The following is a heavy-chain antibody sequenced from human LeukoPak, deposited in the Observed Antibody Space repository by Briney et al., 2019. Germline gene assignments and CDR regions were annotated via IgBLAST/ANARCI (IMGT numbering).Heavy chain of an antibody. V-gene: IGHV1-2*02. CDR1: GYTFTGYY. CDR3: ARWDYDILTGYYGSDY. CDR2: INPNSGGT. Sequence: ASVKVSCKASGYTFTGYYRHWVRQAPGQGLEWMGCINPNSGGTNYAQKFQGRVTMTRDTSISTAYMELSRLRSDDTAVYYCARWDYDILTGYYGSDYWGQGTLVTVSS. D-gene: IGHD3-9*01. J-gene: IGHJ4*02.